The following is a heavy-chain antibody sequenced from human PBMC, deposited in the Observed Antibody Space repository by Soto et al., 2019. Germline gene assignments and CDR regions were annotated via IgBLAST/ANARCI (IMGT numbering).Heavy chain of an antibody. CDR3: ARRGVQNSDWTTVSTLDY. CDR1: GGSFSGYY. V-gene: IGHV4-34*01. Sequence: SETLSLTCAVYGGSFSGYYWSWIRQPPGKGLEWIGEINHSGSTNYNPSLKSRVTISVDTSKNQFSLKLSSVTAADTAVYYCARRGVQNSDWTTVSTLDYWGQGTLVTVSS. J-gene: IGHJ4*02. CDR2: INHSGST. D-gene: IGHD4-4*01.